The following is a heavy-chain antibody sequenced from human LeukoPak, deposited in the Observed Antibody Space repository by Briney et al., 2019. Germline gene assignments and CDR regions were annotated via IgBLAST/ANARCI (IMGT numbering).Heavy chain of an antibody. CDR3: AKVGDYGGNSFDH. CDR1: GFSFNSYA. J-gene: IGHJ4*02. Sequence: GGSLRLSCAASGFSFNSYAMSWVRQAPGKGLEWVSAISGSGDFTYYADSVTGRFTISKDNSKNTMYLQMNSLGVGDTAVYYCAKVGDYGGNSFDHWGQGTLVTVSP. V-gene: IGHV3-23*01. D-gene: IGHD4-23*01. CDR2: ISGSGDFT.